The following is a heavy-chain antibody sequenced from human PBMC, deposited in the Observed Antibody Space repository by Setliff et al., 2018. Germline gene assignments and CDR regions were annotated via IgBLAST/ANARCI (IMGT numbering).Heavy chain of an antibody. D-gene: IGHD3-3*01. J-gene: IGHJ6*03. CDR3: ARGRHPPWSGYPYYYMDV. CDR1: GYTFTSYG. Sequence: GASVKVSCKASGYTFTSYGISWVRQAPGQGLEWMGWISAYNGNTNYAQKLQGRVTMTTDTSTSTAYMGLSSLRSEDTAVYYCARGRHPPWSGYPYYYMDVWGKGTTVTVSS. CDR2: ISAYNGNT. V-gene: IGHV1-18*01.